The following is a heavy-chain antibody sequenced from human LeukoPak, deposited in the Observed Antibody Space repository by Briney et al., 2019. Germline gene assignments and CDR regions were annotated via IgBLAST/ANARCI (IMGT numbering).Heavy chain of an antibody. CDR3: AREASISDSGNYYKSLGY. V-gene: IGHV4-38-2*02. D-gene: IGHD3-10*01. Sequence: SETLSLTCSVSGYSLSSGYYWDWIRQPPGKGLEWIASIYHSGKSYYNPSLESRVTISVDTSKNQISLKLRSVTAADTAVYYCAREASISDSGNYYKSLGYWGQGTLVTVSS. J-gene: IGHJ4*02. CDR2: IYHSGKS. CDR1: GYSLSSGYY.